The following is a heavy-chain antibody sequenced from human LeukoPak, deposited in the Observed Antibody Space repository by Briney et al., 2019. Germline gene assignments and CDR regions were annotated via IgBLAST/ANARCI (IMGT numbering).Heavy chain of an antibody. CDR3: AKGGYCSGGTCYIRGFDP. CDR2: IIPSFGTA. D-gene: IGHD2-15*01. J-gene: IGHJ5*02. V-gene: IGHV1-69*13. CDR1: GGTFSNYA. Sequence: GASVKVSCKASGGTFSNYAISWMRQAPGQGPEWMGGIIPSFGTANYAQKFECRVNITADESTNIAYMELRSLRSEDAAVYYCAKGGYCSGGTCYIRGFDPWGQGTLVTVSS.